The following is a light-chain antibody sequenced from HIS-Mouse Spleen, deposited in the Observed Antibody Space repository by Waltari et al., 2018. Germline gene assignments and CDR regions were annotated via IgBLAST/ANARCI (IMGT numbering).Light chain of an antibody. CDR1: SSYVCAYNS. CDR2: DVS. CDR3: SSYTSSSFNVV. J-gene: IGLJ2*01. V-gene: IGLV2-14*03. Sequence: QSALTQPASVSGSPGQSITISCTGTSSYVCAYNSVPWYQQHPGKAPKLMIYDVSNRPSGVSNRFSGSKSGNTASLTISGLQAEDEADYYCSSYTSSSFNVVFGGGTKLTVL.